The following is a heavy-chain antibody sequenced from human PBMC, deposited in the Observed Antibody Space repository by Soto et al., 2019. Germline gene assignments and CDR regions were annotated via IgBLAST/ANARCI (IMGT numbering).Heavy chain of an antibody. V-gene: IGHV1-18*01. D-gene: IGHD2-2*01. J-gene: IGHJ5*02. CDR2: ISAYTDDP. Sequence: WASVKVSCKASGNTFTNFGVTWVRQAPGQGLEWMGWISAYTDDPNYAQKFQGRVTMTIDTSTSTAYLDLRSLTSDDTAVYYCARVIPGAEACFDPWGQGTLVTVS. CDR1: GNTFTNFG. CDR3: ARVIPGAEACFDP.